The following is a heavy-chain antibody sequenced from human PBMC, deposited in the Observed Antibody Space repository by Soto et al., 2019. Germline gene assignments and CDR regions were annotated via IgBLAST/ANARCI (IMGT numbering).Heavy chain of an antibody. Sequence: VGSLRLSCAASGFTFSGSAMHWVRQASGKGLEWVGRIRSKANSYATAYAASVKGRFTISRDDSKNTAYLQMNSLKTEDTAVYYCTRSKAGIKDYWGQGTLVTVSS. J-gene: IGHJ4*02. CDR3: TRSKAGIKDY. D-gene: IGHD6-19*01. V-gene: IGHV3-73*01. CDR1: GFTFSGSA. CDR2: IRSKANSYAT.